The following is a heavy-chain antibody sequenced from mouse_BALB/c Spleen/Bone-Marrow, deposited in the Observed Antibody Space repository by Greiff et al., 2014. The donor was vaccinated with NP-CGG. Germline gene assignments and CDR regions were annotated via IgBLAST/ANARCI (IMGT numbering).Heavy chain of an antibody. CDR2: INPGSGGA. CDR3: ARFGRYYFDY. V-gene: IGHV1-54*01. CDR1: GYAFTNYL. J-gene: IGHJ2*01. Sequence: SGAELVRPGTAVNVSCEASGYAFTNYLIEWVKQRPGQGLEWIGVINPGSGGANYNEKFKGKATLTADKSSSTAYMQLSSLTSDDSAVYFCARFGRYYFDYWGQGTTLTVSS.